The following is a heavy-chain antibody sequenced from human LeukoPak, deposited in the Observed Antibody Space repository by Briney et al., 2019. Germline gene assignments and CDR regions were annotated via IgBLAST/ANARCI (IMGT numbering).Heavy chain of an antibody. CDR1: GFTFSSYG. CDR2: IRYDGSNK. D-gene: IGHD3-16*01. CDR3: AKEWGARSDYYYYMDV. J-gene: IGHJ6*03. V-gene: IGHV3-30*02. Sequence: TGGSLRLSCAASGFTFSSYGMHWVRQAPDKGLEWVAFIRYDGSNKYYADSVKGRFTISRDNSKNTLYLQMNSLRAEDTAVYYCAKEWGARSDYYYYMDVWGKGTTVTVSS.